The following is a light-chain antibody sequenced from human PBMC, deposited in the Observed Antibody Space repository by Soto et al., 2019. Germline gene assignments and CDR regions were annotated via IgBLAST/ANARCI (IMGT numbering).Light chain of an antibody. Sequence: DIQMTQSPSSVSASVGDRVTITCRASQGISSWLAWYQQKPGKAHKXLIYAASSLQSGVPSRFSGSVYGTDGTLNLRSLQTEDGPTYDGQQANSFPITFGPGTRLEIK. CDR1: QGISSW. CDR3: QQANSFPIT. CDR2: AAS. V-gene: IGKV1D-12*01. J-gene: IGKJ5*01.